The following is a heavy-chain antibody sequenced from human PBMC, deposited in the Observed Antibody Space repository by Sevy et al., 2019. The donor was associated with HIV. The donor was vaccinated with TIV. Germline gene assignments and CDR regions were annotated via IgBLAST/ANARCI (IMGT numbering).Heavy chain of an antibody. J-gene: IGHJ4*02. V-gene: IGHV3-33*06. Sequence: GGSLRLSCAASRFTFSVYGMHWVRQAPGKGLEWLAVIWYDGSYKYYADSVKGRFTISRDNSNNTLYLQMNSLRAEDTAVYYCAKDTRPYDSSGYQDYWGQGTLVTVSS. CDR2: IWYDGSYK. CDR1: RFTFSVYG. D-gene: IGHD3-22*01. CDR3: AKDTRPYDSSGYQDY.